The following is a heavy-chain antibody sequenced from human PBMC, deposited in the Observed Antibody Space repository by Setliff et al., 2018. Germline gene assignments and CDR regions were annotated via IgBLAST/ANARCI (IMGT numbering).Heavy chain of an antibody. D-gene: IGHD6-13*01. CDR3: ARGGRISYRPSSSWYILGY. V-gene: IGHV3-7*01. Sequence: PGGSLRLSCAASGFTFSSYSMNWVRQAPGKGLEWVANIKQDGSEKYYVDSVKGRFTISRDNAKNSLYLQMNSLRAEDTAVYFCARGGRISYRPSSSWYILGYWGQGTLVTVSS. J-gene: IGHJ4*02. CDR2: IKQDGSEK. CDR1: GFTFSSYS.